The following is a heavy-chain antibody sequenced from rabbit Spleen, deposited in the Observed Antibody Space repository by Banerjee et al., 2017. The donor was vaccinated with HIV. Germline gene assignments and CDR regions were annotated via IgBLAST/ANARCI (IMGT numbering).Heavy chain of an antibody. CDR2: IYSGDAST. Sequence: QSLEESGGDLVKPGASLTVTCTASGFSFSSSDWMCWVRPAPGKRPEWIACIYSGDASTIHARWVNGRFSISKASSTTVTLKMTSLTAADTATYFCARDLDGVIGWNFGWWGPGTLVTVS. V-gene: IGHV1S40*01. D-gene: IGHD4-1*01. CDR3: ARDLDGVIGWNFGW. J-gene: IGHJ6*01. CDR1: GFSFSSSDW.